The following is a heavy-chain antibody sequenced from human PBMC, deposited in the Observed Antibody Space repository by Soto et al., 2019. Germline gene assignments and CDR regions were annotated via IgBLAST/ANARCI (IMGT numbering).Heavy chain of an antibody. CDR1: GFTFTKYS. CDR2: ISYSGETK. Sequence: GGLRLSCVTCGFTFTKYSMNWVRQAPGKGLEWVSYISYSGETKYYADSLKGRYAISRDDAKNSVYLQMNSLRDEDTAFYYCVRGVVVVVGSTAENFDHWGQGTLVTVSS. J-gene: IGHJ4*02. V-gene: IGHV3-48*02. D-gene: IGHD2-15*01. CDR3: VRGVVVVVGSTAENFDH.